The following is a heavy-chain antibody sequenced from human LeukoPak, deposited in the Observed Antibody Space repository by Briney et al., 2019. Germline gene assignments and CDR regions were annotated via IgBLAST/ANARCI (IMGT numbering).Heavy chain of an antibody. V-gene: IGHV4-34*01. CDR2: INHSGSS. CDR3: ARGRKVRGSVLRYYYYMDV. Sequence: SETLSLTCAVYGGSFSGYYWSWLRQPPGKGLEWIGEINHSGSSNYNPSLKSRVTKSVDTSKNQFSLKLSSVTAADTAVYYCARGRKVRGSVLRYYYYMDVWGKGTTVTVSS. J-gene: IGHJ6*03. CDR1: GGSFSGYY. D-gene: IGHD3-10*01.